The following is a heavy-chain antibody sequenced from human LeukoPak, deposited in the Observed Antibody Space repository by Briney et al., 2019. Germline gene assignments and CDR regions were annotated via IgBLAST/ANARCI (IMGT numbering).Heavy chain of an antibody. V-gene: IGHV4-39*01. CDR3: ARQCGPNYYYYGMDV. Sequence: SQTLSLTCTVSGGSISSGGYYWGWIRQPPGKGLEWIGSIYYSGSTYYNPSLKSRVTISVDTSKNQFSLKLSSVTAADTAVYYCARQCGPNYYYYGMDVWGQGTTVTVSS. CDR1: GGSISSGGYY. J-gene: IGHJ6*02. CDR2: IYYSGST. D-gene: IGHD2-21*01.